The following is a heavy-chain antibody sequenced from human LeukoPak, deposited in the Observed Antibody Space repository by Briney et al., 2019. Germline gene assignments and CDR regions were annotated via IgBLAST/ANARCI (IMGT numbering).Heavy chain of an antibody. J-gene: IGHJ4*02. CDR3: VREMYSYDTTYYYVRWLDS. Sequence: GGSLRLSCAASGFTFSSYGMHWVRQAPGKGLEWVAVISYDGSNKYYADSVKGRFTISKDNAKNSLYLQMNSLRAEDTAVYYCVREMYSYDTTYYYVRWLDSWGQGTLVTVSS. CDR2: ISYDGSNK. V-gene: IGHV3-30*03. CDR1: GFTFSSYG. D-gene: IGHD3-22*01.